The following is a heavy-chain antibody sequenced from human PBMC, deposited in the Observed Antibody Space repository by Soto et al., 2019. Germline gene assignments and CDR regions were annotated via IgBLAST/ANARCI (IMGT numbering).Heavy chain of an antibody. J-gene: IGHJ6*03. CDR3: ARRNSSSSYYYYYMDV. CDR2: INHSGST. V-gene: IGHV4-34*01. Sequence: PEETLSRTCAFYGGSFSGYYWSWIRQPPGKGLEWIGEINHSGSTNYNPSLKSRVTISVDTSKNQFSLKLSSVTAADTAVYYCARRNSSSSYYYYYMDVWGKGTTVTVSS. D-gene: IGHD6-6*01. CDR1: GGSFSGYY.